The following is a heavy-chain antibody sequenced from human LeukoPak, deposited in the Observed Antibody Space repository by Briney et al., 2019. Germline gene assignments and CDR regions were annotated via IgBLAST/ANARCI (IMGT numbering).Heavy chain of an antibody. J-gene: IGHJ2*01. CDR3: ARDGYFDL. V-gene: IGHV1-18*01. CDR2: ISAHSGNT. CDR1: GYTFTTHG. Sequence: ASVKLSCKASGYTFTTHGIAWVRQAPGQGLEWMGWISAHSGNTNYAQSLQGRVPISTDTSTNTAYMELRSLRSDDTAVYYCARDGYFDLWGRGTLVTVSS.